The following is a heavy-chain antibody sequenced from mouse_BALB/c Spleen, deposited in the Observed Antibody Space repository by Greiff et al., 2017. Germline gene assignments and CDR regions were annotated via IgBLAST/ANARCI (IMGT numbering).Heavy chain of an antibody. CDR3: ARGYYGSSYYFDY. CDR1: GDSITSGY. Sequence: EVQRVESGPSLVKPSQTLSLTCSVTGDSITSGYWNWIRKFPGNKLEYMGYISYSGSTYYNPSLKSRISITRDTSKNQYYLQLNSVTTEDTATYYCARGYYGSSYYFDYWGQGTTLTVSS. D-gene: IGHD1-1*01. V-gene: IGHV3-8*02. CDR2: ISYSGST. J-gene: IGHJ2*01.